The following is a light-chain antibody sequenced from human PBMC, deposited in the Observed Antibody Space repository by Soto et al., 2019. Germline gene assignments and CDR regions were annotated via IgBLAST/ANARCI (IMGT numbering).Light chain of an antibody. Sequence: QSVLTQPPSVSGAQGQRVTISCTGSSSNIGAGYEVHWYQQLPRTAPKLLIYGNSNRPSGVPDRFSGSKSGTSASLAITGLQAEDEADYYCQSYDNSLSGMVFGGGTKVTVL. CDR3: QSYDNSLSGMV. J-gene: IGLJ2*01. CDR1: SSNIGAGYE. CDR2: GNS. V-gene: IGLV1-40*01.